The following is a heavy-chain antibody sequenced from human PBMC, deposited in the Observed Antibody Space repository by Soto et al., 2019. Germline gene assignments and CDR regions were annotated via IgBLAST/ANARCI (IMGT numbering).Heavy chain of an antibody. V-gene: IGHV1-69*01. CDR2: IIPIFGTA. Sequence: QVQLVQSGAEVKKPGSSVKVSCKASGGTFSSYAISWVRQAPGQGLEWMGGIIPIFGTAKYAQKFQGRVTITADESTSTAYMERSSLRSEDTAVYYCARAKDRIKPGHGPFDYWGQGTLVTVSS. CDR3: ARAKDRIKPGHGPFDY. CDR1: GGTFSSYA. J-gene: IGHJ4*02.